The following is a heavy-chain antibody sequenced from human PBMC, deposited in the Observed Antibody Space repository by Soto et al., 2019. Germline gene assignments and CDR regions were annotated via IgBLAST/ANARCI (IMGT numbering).Heavy chain of an antibody. V-gene: IGHV3-66*01. CDR1: GFTVSSNY. D-gene: IGHD3-9*01. CDR3: ARESLNYDILTGYLGSHRWFDS. CDR2: IYSGGST. J-gene: IGHJ5*01. Sequence: EVQLVESGGGLVQPGGSLRLSCAASGFTVSSNYMSWVRQAPGKGLEWVSVIYSGGSTYYADSVKGRFTISRDNSKNTLYLQMNSLRAEDTAVYYCARESLNYDILTGYLGSHRWFDSWGQGTLVTVSS.